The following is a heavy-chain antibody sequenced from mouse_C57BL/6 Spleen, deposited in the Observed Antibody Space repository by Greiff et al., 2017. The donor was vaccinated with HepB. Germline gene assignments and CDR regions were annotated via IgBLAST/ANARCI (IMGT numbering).Heavy chain of an antibody. J-gene: IGHJ4*01. V-gene: IGHV1-26*01. CDR2: INPNNGGT. Sequence: EVQLQQSGPELVKPGASVKISCKASGYTFTDYYMNWVKQSHGKSLEWIGDINPNNGGTSYNQKFKGKATLTVDKSSSTAYMELRSLTSEDSAVYYCARVRLWTYYAMDYWGQGTSVTVSS. CDR1: GYTFTDYY. CDR3: ARVRLWTYYAMDY. D-gene: IGHD6-5*01.